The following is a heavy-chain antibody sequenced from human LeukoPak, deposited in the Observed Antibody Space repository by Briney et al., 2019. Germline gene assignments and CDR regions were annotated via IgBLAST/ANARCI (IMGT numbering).Heavy chain of an antibody. Sequence: SETLSLTCTVSGDSMSDYFWTWIRQPPGKGLEWIGYAADSGSTNYNPSLKSRVTISVDTSKNQFSLKLSSVTAADTAVFYCASLTTADAFDIWGQGTMVTVSS. V-gene: IGHV4-59*01. CDR2: AADSGST. CDR1: GDSMSDYF. D-gene: IGHD3-22*01. J-gene: IGHJ3*02. CDR3: ASLTTADAFDI.